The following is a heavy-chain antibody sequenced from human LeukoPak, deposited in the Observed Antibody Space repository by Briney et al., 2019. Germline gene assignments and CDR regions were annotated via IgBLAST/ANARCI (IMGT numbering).Heavy chain of an antibody. CDR3: AIPRGSSWPDY. Sequence: GASVKVSCKVSGYTLTELSMHWVRQAPGKGLEWMGGFDPEDGETIYAQKFQGRVTMTRNTSISTAYMELSSLRSEDTAVYYCAIPRGSSWPDYWGQGTLVTVSS. V-gene: IGHV1-24*01. D-gene: IGHD6-13*01. J-gene: IGHJ4*02. CDR2: FDPEDGET. CDR1: GYTLTELS.